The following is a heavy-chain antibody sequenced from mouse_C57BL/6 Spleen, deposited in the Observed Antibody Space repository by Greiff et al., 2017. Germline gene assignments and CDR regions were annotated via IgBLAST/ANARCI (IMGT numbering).Heavy chain of an antibody. V-gene: IGHV1-47*01. CDR3: ARAYYGYDGYAMDY. J-gene: IGHJ4*01. CDR2: FHPYNDDT. D-gene: IGHD2-9*01. Sequence: VQLQQSGAELVKPGASVKMSCKASGYTFTTYPIEWMKQNHGKSLEWIGNFHPYNDDTKYNEKFKGKATLTVAKSSSTVYLELSRLTSDDSAVYYCARAYYGYDGYAMDYWGQGTSVTVSS. CDR1: GYTFTTYP.